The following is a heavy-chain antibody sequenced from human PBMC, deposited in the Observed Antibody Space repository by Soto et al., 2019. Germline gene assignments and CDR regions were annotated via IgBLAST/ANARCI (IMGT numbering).Heavy chain of an antibody. CDR3: ARGGGYYYFEY. CDR1: GGTISSINW. CDR2: INHSGST. Sequence: SETLSLTCAVSGGTISSINWWSWVRQPPGKGLEWIGEINHSGSTNYNPSLKSRGTISVDQSKNQFSLKLRSVTAADTAVYSCARGGGYYYFEYWGLGTLVTVSS. J-gene: IGHJ4*02. V-gene: IGHV4-4*02. D-gene: IGHD3-22*01.